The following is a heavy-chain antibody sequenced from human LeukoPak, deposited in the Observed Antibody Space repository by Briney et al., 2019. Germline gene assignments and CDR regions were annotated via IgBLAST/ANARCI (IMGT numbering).Heavy chain of an antibody. CDR1: GFTFSSSD. CDR2: INWNGGST. Sequence: GGSLRLSCAASGFTFSSSDMHWVRQAPGKGLEWVSGINWNGGSTGYADSVKGRFTISRDNAKNSLYLQMNSLRAEDTALYYCHVDPDYWGQGTLVTVSS. CDR3: HVDPDY. D-gene: IGHD3/OR15-3a*01. V-gene: IGHV3-20*04. J-gene: IGHJ4*02.